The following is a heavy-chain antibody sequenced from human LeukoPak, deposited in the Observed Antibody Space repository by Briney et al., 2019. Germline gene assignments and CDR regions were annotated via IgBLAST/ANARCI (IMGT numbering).Heavy chain of an antibody. J-gene: IGHJ4*02. V-gene: IGHV3-7*01. CDR2: INQEGSEK. D-gene: IGHD5-24*01. Sequence: GGSLRLSCEVSGLIFRSFWMSWVRQAPGKGLEWVANINQEGSEKYFVDSVRGRFTISRDNAKNSLHLQMNTLTAEDTAVYYCARERDGRFFDYWGQGALVTVSS. CDR1: GLIFRSFW. CDR3: ARERDGRFFDY.